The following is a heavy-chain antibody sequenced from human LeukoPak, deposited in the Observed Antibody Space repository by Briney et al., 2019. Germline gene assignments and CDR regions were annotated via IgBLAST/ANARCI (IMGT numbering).Heavy chain of an antibody. D-gene: IGHD3-10*01. J-gene: IGHJ6*02. CDR1: GGSISRGGYY. V-gene: IGHV4-31*03. CDR2: IYYSGST. CDR3: ARDFDLLWFGGYYGMDV. Sequence: PSETLSLTCTVSGGSISRGGYYWSWIRQHPGKGLEWIGYIYYSGSTYYNPSLKSRVTISVDTSKNQFSLKLSSVTAADTAVYYCARDFDLLWFGGYYGMDVWGQGTTVTVSS.